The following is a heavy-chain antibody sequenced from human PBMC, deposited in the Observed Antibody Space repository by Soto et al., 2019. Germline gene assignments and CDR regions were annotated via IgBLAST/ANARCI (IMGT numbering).Heavy chain of an antibody. V-gene: IGHV1-8*01. CDR1: GYSFTNND. CDR2: MNPGSGDT. D-gene: IGHD3-16*01. CDR3: ARMETFGSLNWFDP. Sequence: ASVKVSCKASGYSFTNNDVSGVGQATGQGLEWMGWMNPGSGDTGYAQKFQGRVTMTRDISIATAYMELSSLRSDDTAIYYCARMETFGSLNWFDPWGQGTLVTVS. J-gene: IGHJ5*02.